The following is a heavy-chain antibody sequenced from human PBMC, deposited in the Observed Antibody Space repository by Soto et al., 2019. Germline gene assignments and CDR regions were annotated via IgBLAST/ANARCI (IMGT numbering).Heavy chain of an antibody. CDR2: ISYDGSNK. Sequence: GGSLRLSCAASGFTFNTYGMHWVRQAPGKGLEWVAVISYDGSNKYYADSVKGRFTISRDNSKNTLFLQMNSLGTEDTVVYYCAKDQSGSYPDYWGQGTLVTVSS. V-gene: IGHV3-30*18. J-gene: IGHJ4*02. CDR3: AKDQSGSYPDY. D-gene: IGHD1-26*01. CDR1: GFTFNTYG.